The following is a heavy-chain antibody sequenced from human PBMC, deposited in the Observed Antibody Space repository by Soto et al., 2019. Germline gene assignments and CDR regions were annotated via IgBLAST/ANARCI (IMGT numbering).Heavy chain of an antibody. J-gene: IGHJ4*02. CDR1: GFTFSSYA. V-gene: IGHV3-23*01. D-gene: IGHD3-22*01. CDR3: AKDQSPDYYDSSAPSHFDY. CDR2: ISGSGGST. Sequence: GGSLRLSCAASGFTFSSYAMSWVRQAPGKGLEWVSAISGSGGSTYYADSVKGRFTISRDNSKNTLYLQMNSLRAEDTAVYYCAKDQSPDYYDSSAPSHFDYWGQGTLVTVSS.